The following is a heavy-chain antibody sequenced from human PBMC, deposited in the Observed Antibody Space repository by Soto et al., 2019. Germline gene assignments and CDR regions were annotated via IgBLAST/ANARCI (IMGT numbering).Heavy chain of an antibody. CDR3: ARDLRGYGSGSWTWFDP. CDR1: VGPISSGVYY. CDR2: IYYSGST. D-gene: IGHD3-10*01. J-gene: IGHJ5*02. Sequence: SETLSLTCTVSVGPISSGVYYGSWTRQPPGKGLEWIGYIYYSGSTYYNPSLKSRVTISVDTSKNQFSLKLSSVTAADTAVYYCARDLRGYGSGSWTWFDPWGQGTLVTVSS. V-gene: IGHV4-30-4*01.